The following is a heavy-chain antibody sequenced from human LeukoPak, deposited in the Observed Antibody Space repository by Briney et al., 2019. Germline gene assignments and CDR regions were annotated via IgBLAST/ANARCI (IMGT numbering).Heavy chain of an antibody. D-gene: IGHD2-15*01. V-gene: IGHV3-30-3*01. J-gene: IGHJ4*02. CDR2: ISYDGAKK. Sequence: GRSLRLSCVASGFIFSTYDMHWVRQAPGKGLEWVAVISYDGAKKYYADSVKGRFTISRDNSRNTLYLQMNSLRTEDTAVYYCARGSGGSCYRYWGQGTLVTVSS. CDR1: GFIFSTYD. CDR3: ARGSGGSCYRY.